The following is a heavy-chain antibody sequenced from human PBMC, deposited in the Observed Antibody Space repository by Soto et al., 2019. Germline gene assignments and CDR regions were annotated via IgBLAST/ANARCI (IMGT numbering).Heavy chain of an antibody. D-gene: IGHD2-21*02. Sequence: GGSLRLSCAASGFTFSSYWMYWVRQAPGKGLVWVSRINSDGSTTNYADSVKGRFTISRDNAKNTLYLQMNSLRAEDTAVYFCARANSDCGSGCSTFYLDDWGQGTLVTVSS. J-gene: IGHJ4*02. CDR1: GFTFSSYW. CDR2: INSDGSTT. V-gene: IGHV3-74*01. CDR3: ARANSDCGSGCSTFYLDD.